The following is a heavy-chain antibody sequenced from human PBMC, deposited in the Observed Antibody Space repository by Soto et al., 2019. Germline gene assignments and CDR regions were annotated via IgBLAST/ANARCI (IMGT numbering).Heavy chain of an antibody. CDR2: IDPSDSFI. J-gene: IGHJ3*01. V-gene: IGHV5-10-1*01. Sequence: GESLKISCRGSGYKFTSFWLNWVRQIPGKGLEWMGRIDPSDSFINYSPPFEGHVTISADKSISTAYLQWSSLQASDTAIYYCARPASGGSRDAFDVWGQGPMVTASS. D-gene: IGHD2-15*01. CDR1: GYKFTSFW. CDR3: ARPASGGSRDAFDV.